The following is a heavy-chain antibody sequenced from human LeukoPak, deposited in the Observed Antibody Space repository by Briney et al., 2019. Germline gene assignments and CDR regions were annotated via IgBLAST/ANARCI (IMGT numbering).Heavy chain of an antibody. CDR3: ARLAAAGRLDY. V-gene: IGHV1-2*02. CDR2: INPNSGGT. Sequence: GASVNLSCKASVYTFTVYYMHGVRQAPGQGLEWMGWINPNSGGTNYAQKFQGRVTMTRDTSMSTAYMELSRLRSDDTAVYYCARLAAAGRLDYWGQGTLVTVSS. J-gene: IGHJ4*02. D-gene: IGHD6-13*01. CDR1: VYTFTVYY.